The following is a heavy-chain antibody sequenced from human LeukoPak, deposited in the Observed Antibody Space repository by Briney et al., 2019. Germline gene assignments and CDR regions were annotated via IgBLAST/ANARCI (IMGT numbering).Heavy chain of an antibody. J-gene: IGHJ4*02. CDR1: GGSISSSSYY. CDR2: IYYSGST. Sequence: NPSETLSLTCTVSGGSISSSSYYWGWIRQPPGKGLEWIGSIYYSGSTYYNPSLKSRVTISVDTSKNQFSLKLSSVTAADTAVYYCARDLYDSRRGDYWGQGTLVTVSS. D-gene: IGHD3-22*01. CDR3: ARDLYDSRRGDY. V-gene: IGHV4-39*07.